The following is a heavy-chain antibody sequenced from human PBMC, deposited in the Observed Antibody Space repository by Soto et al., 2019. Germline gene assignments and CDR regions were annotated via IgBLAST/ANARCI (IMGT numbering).Heavy chain of an antibody. CDR3: ATKTVAVAGLD. CDR1: GGASMSHFY. Sequence: SETLSLTCTVSGGASMSHFYWSWIRQHPGKGLEWIGEISHGGNTNYNPSLKSRATISLDKSNNQFSLSLSFVTAADTALYYCATKTVAVAGLDWGHGTPVTVSS. D-gene: IGHD6-13*01. CDR2: ISHGGNT. V-gene: IGHV4-4*02. J-gene: IGHJ4*01.